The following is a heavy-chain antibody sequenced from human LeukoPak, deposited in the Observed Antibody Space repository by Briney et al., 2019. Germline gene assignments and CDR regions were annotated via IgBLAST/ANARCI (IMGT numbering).Heavy chain of an antibody. Sequence: SETLSLTCTVSGGSISSYYWSWIRQPPGKGLEWIGYIYYSGSTNYNPSLKSRVTISVDTSKNQFSLKLSSVTAADTAVYYCARGVVVIANYHDWFDPWGQGTLVTVSS. CDR1: GGSISSYY. CDR3: ARGVVVIANYHDWFDP. V-gene: IGHV4-59*01. J-gene: IGHJ5*02. D-gene: IGHD2-21*01. CDR2: IYYSGST.